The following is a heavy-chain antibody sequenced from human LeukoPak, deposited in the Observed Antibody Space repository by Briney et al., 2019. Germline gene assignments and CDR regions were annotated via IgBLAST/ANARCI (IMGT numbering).Heavy chain of an antibody. CDR3: AKTRGYSGYGHFDY. Sequence: GGSLRLSCAASGFTFSSYAMHWVRQAPGKGLEWVAVISYDGSNKYYADSVKGRFTISRDNSKNTLYLQMNSLRAEDTAVYYCAKTRGYSGYGHFDYWGQGTLVTVSS. CDR1: GFTFSSYA. CDR2: ISYDGSNK. V-gene: IGHV3-30-3*01. J-gene: IGHJ4*02. D-gene: IGHD5-12*01.